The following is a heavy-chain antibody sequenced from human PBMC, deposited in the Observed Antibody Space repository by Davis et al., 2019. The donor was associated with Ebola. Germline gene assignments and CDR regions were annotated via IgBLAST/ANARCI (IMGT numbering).Heavy chain of an antibody. CDR3: ARGWYRTGLDV. J-gene: IGHJ3*01. CDR2: TYYNSKWYS. D-gene: IGHD6-19*01. Sequence: HSQTLSLTCAISGDSVSGGSGAWNWIRQSPSRGLEWLGRTYYNSKWYSDYAPSVKSRITINPDTSKNQLSLHLNSVTPEDTAIYYCARGWYRTGLDVWGQGSMVTVSS. V-gene: IGHV6-1*01. CDR1: GDSVSGGSGA.